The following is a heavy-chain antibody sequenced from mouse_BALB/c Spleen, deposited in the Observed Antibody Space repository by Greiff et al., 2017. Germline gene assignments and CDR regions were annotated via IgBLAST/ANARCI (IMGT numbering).Heavy chain of an antibody. J-gene: IGHJ4*01. CDR2: IRNKANGYTT. CDR3: AASLRYAMDY. CDR1: GFTFTDYY. Sequence: EVQRVVSGGGLVQPGGSLRLSCATSGFTFTDYYMSWVRQPPGKALEWLGFIRNKANGYTTEYSASVKGRFTISRDNSQSILYLQMNTLRAEDSATYYCAASLRYAMDYWGQGTSVTVSS. D-gene: IGHD6-1*01. V-gene: IGHV7-3*02.